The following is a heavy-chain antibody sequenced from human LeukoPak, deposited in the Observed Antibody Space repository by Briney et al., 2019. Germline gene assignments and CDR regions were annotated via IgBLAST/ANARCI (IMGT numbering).Heavy chain of an antibody. CDR1: AFTFSDYS. Sequence: GGSLRLSCAASAFTFSDYSMNWVRQAPGKGLEWVSYISGRCSTIYYADSVKGRFTISRDNAKNLMYLQMNSLRAEDTAVYYCARDRIKSGSYYFDYWGQGTLVTVSS. CDR3: ARDRIKSGSYYFDY. V-gene: IGHV3-48*01. J-gene: IGHJ4*02. CDR2: ISGRCSTI. D-gene: IGHD1-26*01.